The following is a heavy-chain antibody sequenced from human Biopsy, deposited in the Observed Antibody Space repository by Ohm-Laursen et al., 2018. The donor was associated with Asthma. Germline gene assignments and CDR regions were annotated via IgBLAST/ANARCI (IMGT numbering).Heavy chain of an antibody. CDR1: RFTYE. J-gene: IGHJ4*02. V-gene: IGHV3-30*19. CDR3: ARDGLACTHIED. CDR2: ISYDASSI. D-gene: IGHD3-16*01. Sequence: SLRLSCTAPRFTYEMHWVRQAPGKGLEWVAVISYDASSIYYADSVKGRFTISRDNSKNTLSMQMNSLTAEDTAVYYCARDGLACTHIEDWGQGTLVTVSS.